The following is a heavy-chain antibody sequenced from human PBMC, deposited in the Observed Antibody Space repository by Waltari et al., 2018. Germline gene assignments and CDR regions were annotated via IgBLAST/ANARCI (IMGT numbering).Heavy chain of an antibody. CDR2: IYSGGST. Sequence: EVQLVESGGGLIQPGGSLRLSCAASGFTVSSNYMSWVRQAPGKGLEWVSVIYSGGSTYYADSVKGRFTISRDNSKNTLYLQMNSLRAEDTAVYYCARGKGSSGYYSPIDYWGQGTLVTVSS. D-gene: IGHD3-22*01. CDR1: GFTVSSNY. CDR3: ARGKGSSGYYSPIDY. V-gene: IGHV3-53*01. J-gene: IGHJ4*02.